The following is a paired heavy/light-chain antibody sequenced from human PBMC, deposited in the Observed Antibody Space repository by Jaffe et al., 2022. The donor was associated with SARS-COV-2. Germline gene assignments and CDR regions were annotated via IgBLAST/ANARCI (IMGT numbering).Light chain of an antibody. J-gene: IGKJ4*01. CDR2: DAS. CDR3: QQYNSYPLT. Sequence: DIQMTQSPSSLSASVGDRVTITCRASQGIRNYLAWFHQKPGKAPKSLIYDASRLQSGVPSRFSGSGSGTDFTLTISSLQPEDFATYYCQQYNSYPLTFGGGTKVEIK. V-gene: IGKV1-16*01. CDR1: QGIRNY.
Heavy chain of an antibody. V-gene: IGHV1-24*01. Sequence: QVQLVQSGAEVKKPGASVKVSCKVSGYTLTDLSMHWVRQTPGKGLEWMGGFHPEQGERIFTQKFQGRATMTEDGSTAYMELRSLRSEDTAVYYCATGRIAAAGREFYFHYWGQGTLVTVSS. CDR1: GYTLTDLS. D-gene: IGHD6-13*01. CDR3: ATGRIAAAGREFYFHY. CDR2: FHPEQGER. J-gene: IGHJ4*02.